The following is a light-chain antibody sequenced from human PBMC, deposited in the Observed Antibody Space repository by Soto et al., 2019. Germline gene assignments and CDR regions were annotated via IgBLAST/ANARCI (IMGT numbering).Light chain of an antibody. Sequence: DIQKTQSPTSLSASVGDRVTITCRASQGIRNFVAWYQQKPGKAPKLLIYAASTLQSGVPSRFSGSGSGTDFTLTISSLQPEDVATYSCQKYSSVPVFGPGTKVEIK. CDR1: QGIRNF. V-gene: IGKV1-27*01. J-gene: IGKJ3*01. CDR2: AAS. CDR3: QKYSSVPV.